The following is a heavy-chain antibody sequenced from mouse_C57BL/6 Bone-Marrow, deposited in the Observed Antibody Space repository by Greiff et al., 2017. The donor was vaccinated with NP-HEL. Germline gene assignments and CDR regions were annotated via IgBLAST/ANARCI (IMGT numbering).Heavy chain of an antibody. Sequence: EVHLVESGGGLVKPGGSLKLSCAASGFTFSDYGMHWVRQAPEKGLEWVAYISSGSSSIYYADTVKGRFTISRDNAKNTPSLQMTSLRSEDTAMYYCAMPWYGNPFDYWGQGTTLTVSS. CDR3: AMPWYGNPFDY. V-gene: IGHV5-17*01. D-gene: IGHD2-10*02. CDR2: ISSGSSSI. J-gene: IGHJ2*01. CDR1: GFTFSDYG.